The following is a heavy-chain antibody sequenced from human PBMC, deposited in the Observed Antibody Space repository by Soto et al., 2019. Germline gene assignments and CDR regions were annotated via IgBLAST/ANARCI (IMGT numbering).Heavy chain of an antibody. J-gene: IGHJ4*02. V-gene: IGHV4-34*01. Sequence: SETLSLTRAVYGGSFSDYYWSWIRQPPGKGLEWIGEINHTGFTNYNPSLKSRLTISVDTSKSQFSLRLSSVTAADTAVYYCARGPINWNDPFDYWGQGTLVTVSS. D-gene: IGHD1-1*01. CDR1: GGSFSDYY. CDR3: ARGPINWNDPFDY. CDR2: INHTGFT.